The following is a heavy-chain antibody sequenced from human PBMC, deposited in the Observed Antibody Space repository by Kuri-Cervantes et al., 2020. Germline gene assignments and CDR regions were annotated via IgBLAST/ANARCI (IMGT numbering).Heavy chain of an antibody. CDR1: GCTFSSYA. V-gene: IGHV1-69*13. CDR2: INPNIGTA. Sequence: SVKVSCKASGCTFSSYAISWVRQAPGQGLEWMGWINPNIGTANYAQKFQGRVTITADASMSTAYMELSRLRSDDTAVYYCARNSGWLGVVISYYYYMDVWGKGTTVTVSS. D-gene: IGHD2-21*01. CDR3: ARNSGWLGVVISYYYYMDV. J-gene: IGHJ6*03.